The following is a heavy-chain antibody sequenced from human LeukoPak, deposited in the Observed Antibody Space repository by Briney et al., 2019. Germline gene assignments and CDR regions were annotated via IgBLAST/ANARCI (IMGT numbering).Heavy chain of an antibody. J-gene: IGHJ5*02. D-gene: IGHD3-10*01. CDR2: IHYTGST. V-gene: IGHV4-59*01. CDR3: ARGGYYGSGNDFRFDP. CDR1: VGSISSYY. Sequence: SETLSLTCTVSVGSISSYYWSWIRQSPGKGLECIGYIHYTGSTNYNPSLKSRVTISVETSKNQFSLKLKSVTAADTAVYYCARGGYYGSGNDFRFDPWGRGTLVTVSS.